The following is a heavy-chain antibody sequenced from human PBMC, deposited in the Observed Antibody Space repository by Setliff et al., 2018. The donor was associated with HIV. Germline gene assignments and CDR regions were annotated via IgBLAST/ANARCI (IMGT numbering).Heavy chain of an antibody. J-gene: IGHJ5*02. CDR3: ARDRERWLQSRLFDP. Sequence: PGGSLRLSCAASGFIFSGYTMVWVRQAPGKGLEWVSSISSSGNFIYYADSVKGRFTISRDNAKSSLYLQMNSLRAEDTAIYYCARDRERWLQSRLFDPWGQGTLVTVSS. D-gene: IGHD4-4*01. CDR1: GFIFSGYT. V-gene: IGHV3-21*01. CDR2: ISSSGNFI.